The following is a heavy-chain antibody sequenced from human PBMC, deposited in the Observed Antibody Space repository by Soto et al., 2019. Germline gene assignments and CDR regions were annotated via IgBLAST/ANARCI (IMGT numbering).Heavy chain of an antibody. CDR1: GFTFSSYA. V-gene: IGHV3-23*01. J-gene: IGHJ4*02. CDR3: AKPLQVY. CDR2: LSGSGVSA. Sequence: EVQLLESGGGLVQPGGSLRLSCAASGFTFSSYAMTWVRQAPGKGLEYVSTLSGSGVSAYYADSVRGRFTISRDNSKNTLYLQMNSLRAEDTAIYYCAKPLQVYWGQGTLVNGSS.